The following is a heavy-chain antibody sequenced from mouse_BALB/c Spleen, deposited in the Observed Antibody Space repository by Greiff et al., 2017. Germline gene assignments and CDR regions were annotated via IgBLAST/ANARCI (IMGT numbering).Heavy chain of an antibody. CDR2: ISSGGGST. D-gene: IGHD2-4*01. V-gene: IGHV5-12-1*01. CDR3: ARHGDYDMYYFDY. CDR1: GFAFSSYD. Sequence: EVMLVESGGGLVQPGGSLKLSCAASGFAFSSYDMSWVRQTPEKRLEWVAYISSGGGSTYYPDTVKGRFTISRDNAKNTLYLQMSSLKSEDTAMYYCARHGDYDMYYFDYWGQGTTLTVSS. J-gene: IGHJ2*01.